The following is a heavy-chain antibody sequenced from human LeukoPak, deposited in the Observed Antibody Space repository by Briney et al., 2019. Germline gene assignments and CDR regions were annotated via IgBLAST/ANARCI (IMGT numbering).Heavy chain of an antibody. CDR3: VRSSGSVSYYYDY. CDR1: SFTFCDFA. Sequence: PWGSLRCTCSGYSFTFCDFAMLWHRQAPGKGLVWVSRINSDGSSTSYVDSVRGRFTISRDNTKNTLYLQMNSLRAEDTTVYYSVRSSGSVSYYYDYWGQGTLVTVSS. J-gene: IGHJ4*02. D-gene: IGHD3-10*01. CDR2: INSDGSST. V-gene: IGHV3-74*01.